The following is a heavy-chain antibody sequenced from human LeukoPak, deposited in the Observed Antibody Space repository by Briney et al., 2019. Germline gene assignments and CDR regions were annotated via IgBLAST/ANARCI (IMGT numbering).Heavy chain of an antibody. J-gene: IGHJ4*02. V-gene: IGHV4-30-4*08. Sequence: RSSETLSLTCTVSGGSISSGDYYWSWIRPPPGKGLEWIGYIDGSSSTYYNPSLKRRVTISVDTSKNQFSLKLSSVTAADTDVYYCARRITIFGVVAYFDYWGQGTLVTVSS. CDR1: GGSISSGDYY. CDR3: ARRITIFGVVAYFDY. CDR2: IDGSSST. D-gene: IGHD3-3*01.